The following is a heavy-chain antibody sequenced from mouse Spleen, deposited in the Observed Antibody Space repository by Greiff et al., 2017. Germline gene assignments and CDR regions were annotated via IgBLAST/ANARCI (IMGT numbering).Heavy chain of an antibody. CDR3: ARDGYDGAMDY. V-gene: IGHV1-26*01. Sequence: EVQLQQSGPELVKPGASVKISCKASGYTFTDYYMNWVKQSHGKSLEWIGDINPNNGGTSYNQKFKGKATLTVDKSSSTAYMELRSLTSEDSAVYYCARDGYDGAMDYWGQGTSVTVSS. D-gene: IGHD1-2*01. CDR1: GYTFTDYY. CDR2: INPNNGGT. J-gene: IGHJ4*01.